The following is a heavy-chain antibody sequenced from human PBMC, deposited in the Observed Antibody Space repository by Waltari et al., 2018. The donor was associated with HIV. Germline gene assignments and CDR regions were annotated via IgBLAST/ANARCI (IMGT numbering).Heavy chain of an antibody. D-gene: IGHD6-13*01. J-gene: IGHJ4*02. Sequence: QVQLQESGPGLVKPSETLSLICTVSGGSISNYYWTWLRQPPGKGLEWIGYIYYSGSTNYNPSLKSRVTISVDTSKNQFSLKVRSVTAADTARYYCARVDRYTSSGLDYWGQGTLVNVSS. CDR1: GGSISNYY. V-gene: IGHV4-59*01. CDR2: IYYSGST. CDR3: ARVDRYTSSGLDY.